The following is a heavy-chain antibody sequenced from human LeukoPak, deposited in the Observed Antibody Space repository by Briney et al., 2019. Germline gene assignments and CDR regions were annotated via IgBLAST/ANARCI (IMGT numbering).Heavy chain of an antibody. V-gene: IGHV3-21*01. CDR1: GFTFSSYS. J-gene: IGHJ4*02. CDR3: ARDGKYSSGWPGGY. CDR2: ISSSSSYT. Sequence: PGGSLRLSCAASGFTFSSYSMNWVRQAPGKGLEWVSSISSSSSYTYYADSVKGRFTISRDNAKNSLYLQMNSLRAEDTAVYYCARDGKYSSGWPGGYWGQGTLVTVSS. D-gene: IGHD6-19*01.